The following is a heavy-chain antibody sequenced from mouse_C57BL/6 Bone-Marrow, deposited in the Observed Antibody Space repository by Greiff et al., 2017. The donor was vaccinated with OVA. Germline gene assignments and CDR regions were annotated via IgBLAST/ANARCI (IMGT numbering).Heavy chain of an antibody. J-gene: IGHJ1*03. Sequence: DVMLVESGGGLVKPGGSLKLSCAASGFTFSDYGMHWVRQAPEKGLEWVAYISRGSSSTYYADTVKGRFTISRDNAKNTLFLQMTSLEYEATALYYGAERSYGSSHWYFDVWGTGTTVTVSS. V-gene: IGHV5-17*01. CDR2: ISRGSSST. CDR1: GFTFSDYG. D-gene: IGHD1-1*01. CDR3: AERSYGSSHWYFDV.